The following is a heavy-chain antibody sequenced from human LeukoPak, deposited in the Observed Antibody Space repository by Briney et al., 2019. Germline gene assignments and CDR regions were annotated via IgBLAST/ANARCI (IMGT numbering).Heavy chain of an antibody. Sequence: GGSLRLSCVASGCTFSSYGMHWVRQAPGKGLEWVANINQDGSEKYYVDSVRGRFTISRDNAKNSLYLQMNSQRAEDTAVYYCAKFSIYYYYYIGGRGKGTTVTAAS. CDR1: GCTFSSYG. V-gene: IGHV3-7*01. D-gene: IGHD2-2*01. CDR2: INQDGSEK. J-gene: IGHJ6*03. CDR3: AKFSIYYYYYIGG.